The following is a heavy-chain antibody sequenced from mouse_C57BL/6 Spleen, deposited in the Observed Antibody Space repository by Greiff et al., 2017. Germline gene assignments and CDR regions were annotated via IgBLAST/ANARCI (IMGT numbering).Heavy chain of an antibody. V-gene: IGHV5-16*01. CDR3: ARDHPPRYFDV. CDR1: GFTFSDYY. J-gene: IGHJ1*03. CDR2: INYDGSST. Sequence: EVQLVESEGGLVQPGSSMKLSCTASGFTFSDYYMAWVRQVPEKGLEWVANINYDGSSTYYLDSLKSRFIISRDNAKNILYLQMSNLKSEDTATYYCARDHPPRYFDVWGTGTTVTVSS.